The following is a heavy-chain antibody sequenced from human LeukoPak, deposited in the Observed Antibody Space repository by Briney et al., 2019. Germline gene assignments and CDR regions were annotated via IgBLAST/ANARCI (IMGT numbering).Heavy chain of an antibody. CDR1: GGTFSSYA. CDR2: IIPIFGTA. J-gene: IGHJ5*02. Sequence: GASVKVSCKASGGTFSSYAISWVRQAPGQGLEWMGGIIPIFGTANYAQKFQGRVTITTDESTSTAYMELSSLRSEDTAVYYRAREVQSHYYDSSGYANWFDPWGQGTLVTVSS. D-gene: IGHD3-22*01. V-gene: IGHV1-69*05. CDR3: AREVQSHYYDSSGYANWFDP.